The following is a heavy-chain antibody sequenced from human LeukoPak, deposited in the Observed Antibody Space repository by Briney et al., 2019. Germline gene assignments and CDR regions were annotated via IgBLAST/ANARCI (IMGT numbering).Heavy chain of an antibody. CDR2: IYYSGST. CDR1: GGSISSYY. V-gene: IGHV4-59*12. D-gene: IGHD4-23*01. Sequence: PSETLSLTCTVSGGSISSYYWSWIRQPPGKGLEWIGYIYYSGSTNYNPSLKSRVTISVDASKNQFSLKLSSVTAADTAVYYCARAGYGGNSGTHWYFDLWGRGTLVTVSS. CDR3: ARAGYGGNSGTHWYFDL. J-gene: IGHJ2*01.